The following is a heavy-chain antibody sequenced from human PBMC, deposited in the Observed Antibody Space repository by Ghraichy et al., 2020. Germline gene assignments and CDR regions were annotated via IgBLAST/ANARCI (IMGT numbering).Heavy chain of an antibody. CDR1: GFTFSSYA. V-gene: IGHV3-23*01. J-gene: IGHJ6*02. Sequence: GGSLRLSCAASGFTFSSYAMSWVRQAPGKGLEWVSAISGSGGSTYYADSVKGRFTISRDNSKNTLYLQMNSLRAEDTAVYYCAKGVGHDTWGSYRNYYYYGMDVWGQGTTVTVSS. CDR3: AKGVGHDTWGSYRNYYYYGMDV. D-gene: IGHD3-16*01. CDR2: ISGSGGST.